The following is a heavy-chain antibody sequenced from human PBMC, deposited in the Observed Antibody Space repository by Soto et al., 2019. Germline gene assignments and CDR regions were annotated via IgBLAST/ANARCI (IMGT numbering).Heavy chain of an antibody. J-gene: IGHJ3*02. CDR2: ISYDGSNK. CDR3: AKGPSYSSSWYGMTFDI. D-gene: IGHD6-13*01. V-gene: IGHV3-30*18. CDR1: GFTFSSYG. Sequence: GGSLRLSCAASGFTFSSYGMHWVRQAPGKGLEWVAVISYDGSNKYYADSVKGRFTISRDNSKNTLYLQMNSLRAEDTAVYYCAKGPSYSSSWYGMTFDIWGQGTVVTVSS.